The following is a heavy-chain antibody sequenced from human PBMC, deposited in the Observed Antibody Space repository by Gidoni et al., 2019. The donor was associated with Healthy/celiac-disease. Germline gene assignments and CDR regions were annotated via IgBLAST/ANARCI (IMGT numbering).Heavy chain of an antibody. V-gene: IGHV3-49*05. CDR3: TRDRYDIVVVPAAR. J-gene: IGHJ4*02. D-gene: IGHD2-2*01. Sequence: EVQLVESGVGWVKPGRSLSPSCTASDFTFRDYAMSWFRQAPGKGVEWVGFIRSKAYGGTTEYAASVKGRFTISRDDSKSIAYLQMNSLKTEDTAVYYCTRDRYDIVVVPAARWGQGTLVTVSS. CDR2: IRSKAYGGTT. CDR1: DFTFRDYA.